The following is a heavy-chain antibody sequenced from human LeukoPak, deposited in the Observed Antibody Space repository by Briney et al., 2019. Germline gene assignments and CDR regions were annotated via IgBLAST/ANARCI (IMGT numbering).Heavy chain of an antibody. D-gene: IGHD5-12*01. CDR3: AGGFSGADF. V-gene: IGHV3-7*03. CDR1: GFTFSVSW. CDR2: INQDGSEK. J-gene: IGHJ4*02. Sequence: PGGSLRLSCAASGFTFSVSWMTWVRQAPGKGLEWVANINQDGSEKYYVDSVKGRFTISRDNATSSLHLQMNSLRVEDTALYYCAGGFSGADFWGQGTLVTVSS.